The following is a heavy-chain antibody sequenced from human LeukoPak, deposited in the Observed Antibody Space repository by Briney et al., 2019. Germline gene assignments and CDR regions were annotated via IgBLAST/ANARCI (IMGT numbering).Heavy chain of an antibody. CDR2: ISTSSTTI. CDR1: GFTFSDYA. D-gene: IGHD6-6*01. J-gene: IGHJ4*02. V-gene: IGHV3-48*04. CDR3: AKARYSFSSSSVFDY. Sequence: GGSLRLSCAASGFTFSDYAMNWVRQAPGKGLEWVSYISTSSTTIYYADSVKGRFTISRDNAKNSLYLQMNSLRAEDMAFYYCAKARYSFSSSSVFDYWGQGTLVTVSS.